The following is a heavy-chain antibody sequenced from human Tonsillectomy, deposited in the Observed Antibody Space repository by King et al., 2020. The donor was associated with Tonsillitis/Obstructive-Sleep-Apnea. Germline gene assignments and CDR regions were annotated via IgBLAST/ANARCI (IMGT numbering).Heavy chain of an antibody. CDR1: GGTFSSYA. CDR3: ASGYYYDSSGYSAYYSYYGMDV. J-gene: IGHJ6*02. Sequence: QLVQSGAEVKKPGSSVKVSCKASGGTFSSYAISWVRQAPGQGLEWMGGIIPILGIANYAQKFQGRVTITADKSTSTAYMELSSLRSEDTAVYYCASGYYYDSSGYSAYYSYYGMDVWGQGTTVTVSS. V-gene: IGHV1-69*10. CDR2: IIPILGIA. D-gene: IGHD3-22*01.